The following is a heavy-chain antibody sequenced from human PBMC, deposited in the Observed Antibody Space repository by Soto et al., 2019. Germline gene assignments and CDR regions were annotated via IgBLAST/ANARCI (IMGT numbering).Heavy chain of an antibody. CDR1: GGTFSSYT. CDR2: IIPSLDIA. V-gene: IGHV1-69*02. Sequence: ASVKVSCKASGGTFSSYTISWVRQAPGQGLEWMGRIIPSLDIAHYAQKFQGRVAITADKSTSTAYMELSSLRSEDTAVYYCARIYTRYCSSTTCPIFDYWGQGTLVTVSS. J-gene: IGHJ4*02. CDR3: ARIYTRYCSSTTCPIFDY. D-gene: IGHD2-2*01.